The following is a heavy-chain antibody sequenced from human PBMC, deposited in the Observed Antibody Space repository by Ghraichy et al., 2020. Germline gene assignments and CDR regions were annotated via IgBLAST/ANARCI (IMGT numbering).Heavy chain of an antibody. Sequence: GGSLRLSCAASGFTFSSYAMTWVRQAPGKGLEWVSSISPSGDYIYYADSVKGRFTISRDNSKNTLYLQVNSLRAQDTAVYYCAKGAISTRGFDPWGQGTLVTVST. J-gene: IGHJ5*02. CDR2: ISPSGDYI. D-gene: IGHD2-2*01. V-gene: IGHV3-23*01. CDR3: AKGAISTRGFDP. CDR1: GFTFSSYA.